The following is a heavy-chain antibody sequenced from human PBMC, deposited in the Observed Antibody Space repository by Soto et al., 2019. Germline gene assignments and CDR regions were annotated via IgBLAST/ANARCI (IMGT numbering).Heavy chain of an antibody. D-gene: IGHD5-12*01. CDR3: ARRRDGYNYYFDY. V-gene: IGHV4-59*08. CDR1: GGSISSYY. Sequence: PSETLSLTCTVSGGSISSYYWSWIRQPPGKGLEWIGYIYYSGSTNYNSSLKSRVTISVDTSKNQFSLKLSSVTAADTAVYYCARRRDGYNYYFDYWGQGTLVTVSS. CDR2: IYYSGST. J-gene: IGHJ4*02.